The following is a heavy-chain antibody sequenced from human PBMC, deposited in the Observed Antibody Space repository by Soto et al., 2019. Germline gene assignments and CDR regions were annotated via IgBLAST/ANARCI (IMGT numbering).Heavy chain of an antibody. D-gene: IGHD3-22*01. V-gene: IGHV3-53*01. J-gene: IGHJ4*02. CDR3: ARGVYDSSGYPDYFDY. CDR1: GFTVSSNY. Sequence: VSLRLSCAASGFTVSSNYMSWVRQAPGKGLEWVSVIYSGGSTYYADSVKGRFTISRDNSKNTLYLQMNSLRAEDTAVYYCARGVYDSSGYPDYFDYWGQGTLVTVSS. CDR2: IYSGGST.